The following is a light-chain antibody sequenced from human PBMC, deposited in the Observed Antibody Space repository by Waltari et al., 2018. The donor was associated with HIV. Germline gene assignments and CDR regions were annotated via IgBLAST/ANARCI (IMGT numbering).Light chain of an antibody. J-gene: IGLJ2*01. CDR3: QAWDSSTAV. CDR2: QDT. Sequence: SYELTQPPSVSVSPGQTASIPCSGDKLGARYACWYYQKPGQSPVLVIYQDTKRPSGIPERFSGSNSGNTATLTISGTQAMDEADYYCQAWDSSTAVFGGGTKLTVL. CDR1: KLGARY. V-gene: IGLV3-1*01.